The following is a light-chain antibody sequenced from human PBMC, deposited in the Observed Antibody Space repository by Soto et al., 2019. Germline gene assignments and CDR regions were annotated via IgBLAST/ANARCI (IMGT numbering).Light chain of an antibody. Sequence: EIVLTQSPGTLALSPGEGATLSCRASQSVSKYLAWCQQKPGQAPRLLIYGASSRATGIPDSFSGSGSGTDFTLTIIRLEPEDFAVYYCQQYGGSPQTFGQGTKVDIK. CDR1: QSVSKY. V-gene: IGKV3-20*01. CDR2: GAS. CDR3: QQYGGSPQT. J-gene: IGKJ1*01.